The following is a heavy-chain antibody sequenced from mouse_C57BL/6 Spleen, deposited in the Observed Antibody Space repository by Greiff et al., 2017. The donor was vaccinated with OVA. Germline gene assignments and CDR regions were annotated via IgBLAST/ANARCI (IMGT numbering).Heavy chain of an antibody. J-gene: IGHJ2*01. CDR2: IRNKANGYTT. D-gene: IGHD1-1*01. CDR3: ARYQGQLRGIDYFDY. V-gene: IGHV7-3*01. Sequence: EVKLMESGGGLVQPGGSLSLSCAASGFTFTDYYMSWVRQPPGKALEWLGFIRNKANGYTTEYSASVKGRFTISRDNSQSILYLQMNALRAEDSATYYCARYQGQLRGIDYFDYWGQGTTLTVSS. CDR1: GFTFTDYY.